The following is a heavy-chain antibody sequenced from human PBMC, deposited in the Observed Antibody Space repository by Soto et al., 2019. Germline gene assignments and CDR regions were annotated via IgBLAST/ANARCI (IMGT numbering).Heavy chain of an antibody. V-gene: IGHV4-38-2*01. CDR2: VFYTGFT. J-gene: IGHJ4*02. CDR3: ATSQKGYNWNYFDH. D-gene: IGHD1-20*01. CDR1: GYSLTSGYH. Sequence: SETLSLTCGVSGYSLTSGYHWGWLRQSPGKGPEWIGSVFYTGFTSYNPSLESRVSVSVDTSKNQFSLKVSGVSAADTAVYYCATSQKGYNWNYFDHWGQGALVTVSS.